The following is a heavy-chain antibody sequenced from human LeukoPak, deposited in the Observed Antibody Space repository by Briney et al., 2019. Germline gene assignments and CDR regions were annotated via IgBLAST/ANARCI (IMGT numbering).Heavy chain of an antibody. CDR3: ASSRYDSSGYYGIIGY. V-gene: IGHV3-48*04. CDR2: ISRSSTTI. J-gene: IGHJ4*02. Sequence: GGSLRLSCAASGFTFSNYSMNWVRQAPGKGLEWVSYISRSSTTIYYADSVKGRFTISRDNAKNSLYLQMNSLRAEDTALYYCASSRYDSSGYYGIIGYWGQGTLVTVSS. D-gene: IGHD3-22*01. CDR1: GFTFSNYS.